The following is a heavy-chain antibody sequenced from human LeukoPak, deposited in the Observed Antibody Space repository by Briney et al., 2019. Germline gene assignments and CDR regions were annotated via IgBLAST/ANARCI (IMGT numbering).Heavy chain of an antibody. V-gene: IGHV3-15*04. CDR1: GFIFSDAW. CDR2: IESKTDGGTT. Sequence: GGSHRLSCAASGFIFSDAWMSWVRQIPGKGLEWVGRIESKTDGGTTDYAAPVKGRFTISRGDSTNPLYLQMNSLKSEDTAVYYCTTYGSGRKFDYWGQGILVTVSS. CDR3: TTYGSGRKFDY. J-gene: IGHJ4*02. D-gene: IGHD3-10*01.